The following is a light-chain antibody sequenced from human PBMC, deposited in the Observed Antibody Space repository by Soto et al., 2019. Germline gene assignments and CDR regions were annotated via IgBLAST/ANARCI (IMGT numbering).Light chain of an antibody. CDR2: EVS. CDR1: SSDVGGYKY. V-gene: IGLV2-14*01. Sequence: QSALTQPASVSGSPGQSITISCTGTSSDVGGYKYVSWYQQHPDKAPKLIIFEVSNRPSGISSRFSGSKSGNTASLTISGLQAEDEADYYCDSYTSSSNSVIFGRGTKLTVL. CDR3: DSYTSSSNSVI. J-gene: IGLJ2*01.